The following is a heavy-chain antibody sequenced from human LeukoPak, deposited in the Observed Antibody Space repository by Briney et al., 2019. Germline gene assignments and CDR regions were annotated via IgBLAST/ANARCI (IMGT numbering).Heavy chain of an antibody. Sequence: GGSLRLSCAASGFTFSNAWMSWVRQAPGKGLEWVGFIRSKRYGGTAEYAASVRDRFTISRDDSKTIAYLQMNSLKTEDTAVYYCTRGLEGYTAYDDFWGQGTLVTVSS. V-gene: IGHV3-49*04. D-gene: IGHD2-2*02. J-gene: IGHJ4*02. CDR3: TRGLEGYTAYDDF. CDR2: IRSKRYGGTA. CDR1: GFTFSNAW.